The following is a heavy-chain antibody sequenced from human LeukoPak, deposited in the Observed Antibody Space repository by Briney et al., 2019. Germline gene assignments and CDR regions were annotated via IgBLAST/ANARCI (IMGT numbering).Heavy chain of an antibody. CDR3: ARDVVTGYYGSGSYSDY. D-gene: IGHD3-10*01. CDR1: GGSISSSNW. Sequence: SETLSLTCTVSGGSISSSNWWSWVRQPPGKGLEWIGEIYHSGSTNYNPSLKSRVTISVDTSKNQFSLKLSSVTAADTAVYYCARDVVTGYYGSGSYSDYWGQGTLVTVSS. J-gene: IGHJ4*02. V-gene: IGHV4-4*02. CDR2: IYHSGST.